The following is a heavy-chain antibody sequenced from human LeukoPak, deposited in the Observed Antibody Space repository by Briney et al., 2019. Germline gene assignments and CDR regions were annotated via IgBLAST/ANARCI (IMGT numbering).Heavy chain of an antibody. Sequence: GGSLRLSCAASGFTFNTYAMSWVRQAPWERLQWVSGISDSGGNTYYADSVRGRFTISRDNSKNTLYLQMNSLRAEDTAVYYCARHRSSWLIDYWGQGTLITVSS. V-gene: IGHV3-23*01. CDR2: ISDSGGNT. D-gene: IGHD6-6*01. CDR1: GFTFNTYA. CDR3: ARHRSSWLIDY. J-gene: IGHJ4*02.